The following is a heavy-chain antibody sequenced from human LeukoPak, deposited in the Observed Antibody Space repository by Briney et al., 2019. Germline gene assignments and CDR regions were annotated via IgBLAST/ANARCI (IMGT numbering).Heavy chain of an antibody. D-gene: IGHD3-9*01. V-gene: IGHV3-74*01. CDR2: INSDGSST. J-gene: IGHJ5*02. CDR3: ARTKLGYDILTGYYKEPYNWFDP. Sequence: GGSLRLSCAASGFTFSSYWMHWVRQAPGKGLVWVSRINSDGSSTSYADSVKGRFTISRDNSKNTLYLQMNSLRAEDTAVYYCARTKLGYDILTGYYKEPYNWFDPWGQGTLVTVSS. CDR1: GFTFSSYW.